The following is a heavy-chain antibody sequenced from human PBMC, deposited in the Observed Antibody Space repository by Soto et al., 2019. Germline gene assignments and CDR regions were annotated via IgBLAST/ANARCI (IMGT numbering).Heavy chain of an antibody. D-gene: IGHD6-19*01. J-gene: IGHJ6*02. V-gene: IGHV4-59*08. CDR2: IYYSGST. Sequence: SETLSLTCTVSGGSISSYYWSWIRQPPGKGLEWIGYIYYSGSTNYNPSLKSRVTISVDTSKNQFSLKLSSVTAADTAVYYCARQIYSSGWSRRSYYYCGMDVWGQGTTVTVSS. CDR3: ARQIYSSGWSRRSYYYCGMDV. CDR1: GGSISSYY.